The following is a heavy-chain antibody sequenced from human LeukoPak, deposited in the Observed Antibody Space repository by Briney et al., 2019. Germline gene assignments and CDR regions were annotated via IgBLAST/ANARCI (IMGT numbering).Heavy chain of an antibody. CDR3: ARGSSSWRMGLDY. V-gene: IGHV4-39*01. J-gene: IGHJ4*02. CDR2: IYYSGST. D-gene: IGHD6-13*01. CDR1: GGSISSSSYY. Sequence: TSETLSLTCTVSGGSISSSSYYWGWIRQPPGKGLEWIGSIYYSGSTYYNPSLKSRVTISVDTSKNQFSLKLSSVTAADTAVYYCARGSSSWRMGLDYWGQGTLVTVSS.